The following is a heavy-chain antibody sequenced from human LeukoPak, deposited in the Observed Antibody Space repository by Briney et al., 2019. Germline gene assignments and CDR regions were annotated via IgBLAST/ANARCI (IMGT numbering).Heavy chain of an antibody. Sequence: PGGSLRLSCAASGFTVSSNYMSWVRQAPGKGLEWVSVIYSGGSTYYADSVKGRFTISRDNSKNTLYLQMNSLRAEDTAVYYCARGFGWNDWALDYWGQGTLVTVSS. CDR1: GFTVSSNY. J-gene: IGHJ4*02. V-gene: IGHV3-66*01. D-gene: IGHD1-1*01. CDR2: IYSGGST. CDR3: ARGFGWNDWALDY.